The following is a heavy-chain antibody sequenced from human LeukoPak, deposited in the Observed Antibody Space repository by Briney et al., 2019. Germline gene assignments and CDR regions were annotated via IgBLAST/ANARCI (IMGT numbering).Heavy chain of an antibody. J-gene: IGHJ4*02. D-gene: IGHD3-22*01. CDR1: GGTFSSYA. Sequence: GASVKVSCKASGGTFSSYAISWVRQAPGQGLEWMGGIIPIFGTANYAQKFQGRVTITADESTSTAYMELSSLRSEDTAVYYCAREEGYYYDSSGYPRTNWGQGTLVTVSS. V-gene: IGHV1-69*13. CDR3: AREEGYYYDSSGYPRTN. CDR2: IIPIFGTA.